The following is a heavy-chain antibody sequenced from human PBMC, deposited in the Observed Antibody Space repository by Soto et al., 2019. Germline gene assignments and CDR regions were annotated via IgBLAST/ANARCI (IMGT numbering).Heavy chain of an antibody. CDR2: INSDGNTT. J-gene: IGHJ4*02. CDR3: ATYDFWSGYFDY. CDR1: GFTFSSYW. D-gene: IGHD3-3*01. V-gene: IGHV3-74*01. Sequence: PGGSLRLSCAASGFTFSSYWMHWVRQAPGKGLVWVSRINSDGNTTTYADSVKGRFTISRDNAKNSLYLQMNSLRAEDTAVYYCATYDFWSGYFDYWGQGTLVTVSS.